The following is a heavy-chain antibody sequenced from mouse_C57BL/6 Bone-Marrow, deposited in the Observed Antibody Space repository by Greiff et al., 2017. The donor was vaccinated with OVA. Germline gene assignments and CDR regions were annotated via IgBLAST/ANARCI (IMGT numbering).Heavy chain of an antibody. Sequence: VKLMESGAELVRPGASVKLSCKASGYTFTDYYINWVKQRPGQGLEWIARIYPGSGNTYYNEKFKGKATLTAEKSSSTAYMQLSSLTSEDSAVYFCANLDYWGQGTTLTVSS. CDR1: GYTFTDYY. V-gene: IGHV1-76*01. J-gene: IGHJ2*01. CDR2: IYPGSGNT. CDR3: ANLDY.